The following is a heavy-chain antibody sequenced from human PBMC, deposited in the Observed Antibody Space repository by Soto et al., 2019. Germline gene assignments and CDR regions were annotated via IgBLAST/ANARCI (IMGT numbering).Heavy chain of an antibody. CDR1: RGSINSGCYY. Sequence: TSETLSLTCTVSRGSINSGCYYWHWIRQHPGKGLEWIGYVFHSGSTYYNPSLRSRVTTSMDTSKNQFSLNLSSVTAADTAIYYCARGGGEDNYFGPWGQGTLVTVSS. CDR3: ARGGGEDNYFGP. D-gene: IGHD3-16*01. CDR2: VFHSGST. J-gene: IGHJ5*02. V-gene: IGHV4-31*03.